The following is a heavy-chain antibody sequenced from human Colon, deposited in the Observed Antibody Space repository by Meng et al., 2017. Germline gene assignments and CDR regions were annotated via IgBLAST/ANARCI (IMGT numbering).Heavy chain of an antibody. CDR2: IWSDGNQE. D-gene: IGHD2/OR15-2a*01. V-gene: IGHV3-33*01. CDR3: ARDKGTTSCDT. J-gene: IGHJ4*02. Sequence: LVESGGGVVQHWRSLRLSRASSGIAFTRSGMHWVRQGPGKGLEWVAMIWSDGNQEYYADSVKGRFTVSRDNSNNMLYLQMDRLKVEDTALYYCARDKGTTSCDTWGQGTLVTVSS. CDR1: GIAFTRSG.